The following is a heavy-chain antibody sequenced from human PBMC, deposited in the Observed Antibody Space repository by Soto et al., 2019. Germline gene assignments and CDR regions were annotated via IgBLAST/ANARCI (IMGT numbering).Heavy chain of an antibody. CDR2: ILNDGSNR. CDR3: ARDDEYSGNGMDV. J-gene: IGHJ6*02. Sequence: QVQLVESGGGVVQPGRSLRLSCAASEFTFSNYGMHWVRQAPGKGLEWVAVILNDGSNRYHADSVKDRFTIARDNSKNTLYLQMTGLRAEGTAVYYCARDDEYSGNGMDVWGQGTRVTVS. V-gene: IGHV3-33*01. CDR1: EFTFSNYG. D-gene: IGHD3-10*01.